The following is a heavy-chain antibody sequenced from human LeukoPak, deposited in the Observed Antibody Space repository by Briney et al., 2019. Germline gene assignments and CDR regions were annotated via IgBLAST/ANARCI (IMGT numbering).Heavy chain of an antibody. CDR1: GFTFSSYA. V-gene: IGHV3-30*04. J-gene: IGHJ4*02. D-gene: IGHD6-13*01. CDR3: ARGSAAAGTRAFDY. Sequence: PGGSLRLSCAASGFTFSSYAMHWVRQAPGKGLEWVAVISYDGSNKYYADSVKGRFTISRDNSKNTLYLQVNSLRAEDTAVYYCARGSAAAGTRAFDYWGQGTLVTVSS. CDR2: ISYDGSNK.